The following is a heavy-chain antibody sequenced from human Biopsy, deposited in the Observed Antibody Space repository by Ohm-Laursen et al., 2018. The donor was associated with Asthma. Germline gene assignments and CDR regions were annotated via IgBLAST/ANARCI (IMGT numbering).Heavy chain of an antibody. CDR3: VRGSSSWHHGPFHYYYGLDV. Sequence: GTLSLTCSLSSGSGGYMRSGNYYWGWIRQPPGKGLEWIGSIYYSGTTYYNPSLEIRVTVSAETSKNQFSLKLTSVTAADTAVYYCVRGSSSWHHGPFHYYYGLDVWGQGTTATVSS. CDR2: IYYSGTT. V-gene: IGHV4-39*01. J-gene: IGHJ6*02. CDR1: SGSGGYMRSGNYY. D-gene: IGHD6-13*01.